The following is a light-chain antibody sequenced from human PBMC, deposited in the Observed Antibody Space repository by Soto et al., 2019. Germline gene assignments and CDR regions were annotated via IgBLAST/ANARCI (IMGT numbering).Light chain of an antibody. Sequence: QSVLTQPASMSGSPGQSITISCTGTSSDIGGFDYVSWYQQHAGKPPRLVIYEVSHRPSGVSNRFSGSKSGNTASLIISGLQAEDEADYYCSSYSKPNSRVFGTWTQLTVL. CDR1: SSDIGGFDY. V-gene: IGLV2-14*01. J-gene: IGLJ1*01. CDR2: EVS. CDR3: SSYSKPNSRV.